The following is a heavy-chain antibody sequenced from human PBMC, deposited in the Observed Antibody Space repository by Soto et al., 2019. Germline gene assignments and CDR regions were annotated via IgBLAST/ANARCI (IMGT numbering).Heavy chain of an antibody. V-gene: IGHV3-21*01. CDR3: AGEKHYYYGLDV. CDR1: QFTFSSYN. CDR2: ISSSGDYI. J-gene: IGHJ6*02. D-gene: IGHD2-21*01. Sequence: GGSLRLSCAASQFTFSSYNMNWVRQAPGKWLEWVSSISSSGDYIYYADSVEGRFTISRDNAKNSLYLQMNSLRAEDTAVYYCAGEKHYYYGLDVWGQGTTVTVSS.